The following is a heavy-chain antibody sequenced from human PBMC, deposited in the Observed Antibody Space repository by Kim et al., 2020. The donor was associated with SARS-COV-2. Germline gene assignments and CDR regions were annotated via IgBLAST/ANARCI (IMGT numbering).Heavy chain of an antibody. CDR2: INHSGST. Sequence: SETLSLTCAVYGGSFSGYYWSWIRQPPGKGLEWIGEINHSGSTNYNPSPKSRVTISVDTSKNKFSLKLSSVTAADTAVYYCAIEGDYQHNYYYYYGMDVWGQGTTVTVSS. CDR1: GGSFSGYY. J-gene: IGHJ6*02. V-gene: IGHV4-34*01. D-gene: IGHD2-2*01. CDR3: AIEGDYQHNYYYYYGMDV.